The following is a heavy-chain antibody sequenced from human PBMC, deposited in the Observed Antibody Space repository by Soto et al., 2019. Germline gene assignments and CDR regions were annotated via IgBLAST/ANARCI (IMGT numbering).Heavy chain of an antibody. J-gene: IGHJ5*02. V-gene: IGHV5-10-1*01. CDR1: GYSFTSYW. Sequence: PGASLKISCKGSGYSFTSYWISWVRQMPGKGLEWMGRIDPSDSYTNYSPSFQGHVTISADKSISTAYLQWSSLKASDTAMYYCARQYYDFWSGFWFDPWGQGTLVTVSS. CDR2: IDPSDSYT. D-gene: IGHD3-3*01. CDR3: ARQYYDFWSGFWFDP.